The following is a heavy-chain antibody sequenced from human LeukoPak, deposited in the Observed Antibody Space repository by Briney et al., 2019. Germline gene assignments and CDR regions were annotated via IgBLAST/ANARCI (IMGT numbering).Heavy chain of an antibody. J-gene: IGHJ4*02. CDR3: ARDGDTVTTTVDY. Sequence: SETLSLTCTVSGYSISSGYYWGWIRPPPGKGLEWIGSIYHSGSTYYNPSLKSRVTISVDTSKNQFSLKLSSVTAADTAVYYCARDGDTVTTTVDYWGQGTLVTVSS. CDR1: GYSISSGYY. V-gene: IGHV4-38-2*02. D-gene: IGHD4-17*01. CDR2: IYHSGST.